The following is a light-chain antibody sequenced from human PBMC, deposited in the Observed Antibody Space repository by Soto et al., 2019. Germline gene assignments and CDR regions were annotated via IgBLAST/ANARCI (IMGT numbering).Light chain of an antibody. Sequence: EIVLTQSPGTLSLSPGERATLSCRASQSVSSRYLSWYQQKPGQAPRLLIYAASSRATGIPDRFSGSGSGTDFTLSISRLEPEDFAVYYCQQYDRSFTFGGGAKVEIK. CDR3: QQYDRSFT. CDR2: AAS. J-gene: IGKJ4*01. V-gene: IGKV3-20*01. CDR1: QSVSSRY.